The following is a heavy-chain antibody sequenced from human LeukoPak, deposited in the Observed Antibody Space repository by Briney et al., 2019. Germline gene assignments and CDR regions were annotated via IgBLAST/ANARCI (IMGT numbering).Heavy chain of an antibody. Sequence: GGSLRLSCAASEFSSYSMNWVRQAPGKGLEWVSYISSSSSTIYYADSVKGRFTISRDNAKNSLYLQMNSLRAEDTAVYYCARGWLGSSSEGFGYWGQGTLVTVSS. J-gene: IGHJ4*02. CDR1: EFSSYS. CDR2: ISSSSSTI. CDR3: ARGWLGSSSEGFGY. D-gene: IGHD6-6*01. V-gene: IGHV3-48*01.